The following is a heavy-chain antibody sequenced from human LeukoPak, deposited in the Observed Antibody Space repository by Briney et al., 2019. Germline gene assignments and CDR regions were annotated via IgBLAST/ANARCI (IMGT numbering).Heavy chain of an antibody. CDR2: ISGSGGST. D-gene: IGHD3-10*01. V-gene: IGHV3-23*01. Sequence: GGSLRLSCAASGFTFSSYAMSWVRQAPGKRLEWVSAISGSGGSTYYADSVKGRFTISRDNSKNTLYLQMNSLRAEDTAVYYCAKDHGAMVRGYYFDYWGQGTLVTVSS. CDR1: GFTFSSYA. CDR3: AKDHGAMVRGYYFDY. J-gene: IGHJ4*02.